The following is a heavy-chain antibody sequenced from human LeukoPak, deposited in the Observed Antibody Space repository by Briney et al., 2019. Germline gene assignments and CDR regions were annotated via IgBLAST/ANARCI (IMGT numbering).Heavy chain of an antibody. V-gene: IGHV3-30*18. J-gene: IGHJ6*02. CDR1: GFTFSGYG. CDR2: ISYDGSNK. CDR3: AKDSITPLYDFWSGYYDYYYGMDV. D-gene: IGHD3-3*01. Sequence: GGSLRLSCAASGFTFSGYGMHWVRQAPGKGLEWVAVISYDGSNKYYADSVKGRFTISRDNSKNTLYLQMNSLRAEDTAVYYCAKDSITPLYDFWSGYYDYYYGMDVWGQGTTVTVSS.